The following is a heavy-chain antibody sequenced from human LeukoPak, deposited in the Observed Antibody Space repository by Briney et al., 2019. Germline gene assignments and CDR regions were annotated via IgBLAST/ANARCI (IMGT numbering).Heavy chain of an antibody. D-gene: IGHD1-1*01. V-gene: IGHV4-34*01. CDR3: ARLTTTHNFDY. CDR1: GGSFSGYY. CDR2: INHSGST. Sequence: SETLSLTCAVYGGSFSGYYWSWLRQPPGKGLEWIGEINHSGSTNYNPSLKSRVTISVDTSKNQFSLKLSSVTAADTAVYYCARLTTTHNFDYWGQGTLVTVSS. J-gene: IGHJ4*02.